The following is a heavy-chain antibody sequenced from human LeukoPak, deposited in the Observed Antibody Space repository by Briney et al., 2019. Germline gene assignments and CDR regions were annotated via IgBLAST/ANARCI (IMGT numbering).Heavy chain of an antibody. D-gene: IGHD1-26*01. CDR3: ARGENGGRYWGAFDV. J-gene: IGHJ3*01. V-gene: IGHV3-21*01. CDR2: ISGSSSFI. CDR1: GFTFSSYS. Sequence: GGSLRLSCAASGFTFSSYSMNWVRQAPGKGLEWVSSISGSSSFIYYADSAKGRFTISRDDAKSSLYLQMSGLRAEDTAVYYCARGENGGRYWGAFDVWGQGTMVTVSS.